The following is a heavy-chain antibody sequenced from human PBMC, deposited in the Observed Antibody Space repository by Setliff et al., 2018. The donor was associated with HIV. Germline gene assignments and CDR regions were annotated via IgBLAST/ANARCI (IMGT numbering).Heavy chain of an antibody. CDR2: IYPGDSDT. J-gene: IGHJ4*02. CDR1: GYSFTNYW. Sequence: GESLKISCKGSGYSFTNYWIGWVRQMPGKGLEWMGIIYPGDSDTKYSPSFQGQVTISADTSISAAYLQWSSLKASDTAMYCCATLGNYFDYWGQGTLVTVSS. CDR3: ATLGNYFDY. D-gene: IGHD1-26*01. V-gene: IGHV5-51*01.